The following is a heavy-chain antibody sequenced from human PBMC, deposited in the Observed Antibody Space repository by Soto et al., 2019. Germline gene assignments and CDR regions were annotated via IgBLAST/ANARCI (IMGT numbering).Heavy chain of an antibody. D-gene: IGHD1-26*01. CDR3: VRESGWEHVF. V-gene: IGHV3-23*01. CDR2: MSGSDGST. J-gene: IGHJ4*02. CDR1: GFSFSNHG. Sequence: EVQLLESGGGLVQPGGSLRLSCEASGFSFSNHGMSWVRQAPGKGLEWVSGMSGSDGSTYYADSVKGRFTISRDNSKNPLYMQMNNLRDEDTALYYCVRESGWEHVFWGQGTLVTVSS.